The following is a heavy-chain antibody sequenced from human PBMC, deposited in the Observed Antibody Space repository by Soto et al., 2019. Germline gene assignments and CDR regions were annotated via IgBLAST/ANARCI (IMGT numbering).Heavy chain of an antibody. Sequence: WRSRRRSCSASRCPFIRDLMEWVHQYPGKALEHVSVIGTNGNGPYYADSVKGRFTISRDDSENKLYLQMTTLRVEDSAPSWCVHELPIPDWCWGRGTLVTVS. J-gene: IGHJ4*02. CDR2: IGTNGNGP. CDR1: RCPFIRDL. D-gene: IGHD2-21*01. V-gene: IGHV3-64D*06. CDR3: VHELPIPDWC.